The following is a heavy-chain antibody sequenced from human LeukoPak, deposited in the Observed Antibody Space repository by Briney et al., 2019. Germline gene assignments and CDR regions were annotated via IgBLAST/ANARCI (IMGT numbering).Heavy chain of an antibody. V-gene: IGHV4-31*03. CDR1: GGSISSGGYY. J-gene: IGHJ6*02. CDR3: ARDQVGMGLRCFDWLSESYYYYGMDV. CDR2: IYYSGST. D-gene: IGHD3-9*01. Sequence: SETLSLTCTVSGGSISSGGYYWSWIRQHPGKGLEWIGYIYYSGSTYYNPSLKSRVTISVDTSKNQFSLKLSSVTAADTAVYYCARDQVGMGLRCFDWLSESYYYYGMDVWGQGTTVTVSS.